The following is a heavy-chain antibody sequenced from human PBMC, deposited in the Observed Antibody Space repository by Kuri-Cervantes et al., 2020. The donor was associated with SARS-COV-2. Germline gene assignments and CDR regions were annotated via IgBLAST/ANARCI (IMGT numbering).Heavy chain of an antibody. V-gene: IGHV1-18*01. CDR2: ISAYNGNT. CDR3: ARLIYGDYVLIHDY. Sequence: GESLKISCKASGYTFTSYGISWVRQAPGQGLEWMGWISAYNGNTNYAQKLQGRVTMTTDTSTSTAYMELRSLRSDDTAVYYCARLIYGDYVLIHDYWGQGTLVTVSS. J-gene: IGHJ4*02. D-gene: IGHD4-17*01. CDR1: GYTFTSYG.